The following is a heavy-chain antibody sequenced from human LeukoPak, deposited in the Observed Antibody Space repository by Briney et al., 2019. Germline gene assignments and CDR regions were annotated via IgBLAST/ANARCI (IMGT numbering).Heavy chain of an antibody. CDR3: ARDGGSNNYWFDP. D-gene: IGHD4-23*01. V-gene: IGHV4-34*01. Sequence: SETLSLTCALYGGSFGVYYWIWIRQPPGKGLEWIGEINHSGRTNYNPSLKSRVTISLDKSKNQFSLKLSSVAAADTAVYFCARDGGSNNYWFDPWGQGALVIVSS. CDR1: GGSFGVYY. CDR2: INHSGRT. J-gene: IGHJ5*02.